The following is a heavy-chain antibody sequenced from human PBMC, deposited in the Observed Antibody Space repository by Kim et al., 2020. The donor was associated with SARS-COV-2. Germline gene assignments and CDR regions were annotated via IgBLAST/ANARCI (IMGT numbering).Heavy chain of an antibody. J-gene: IGHJ5*02. Sequence: SETLSLTCAVSSYSITNNNWWAWIRQPPGKGLEWIGYIYHSGSVYYNASLKTRVTMSIDTSKNQFSLKLTSVTAGDTAMYFCARVVNSHGSGSSSDNWFDPWGQGALVTVSS. CDR3: ARVVNSHGSGSSSDNWFDP. V-gene: IGHV4-28*05. CDR1: SYSITNNNW. CDR2: IYHSGSV. D-gene: IGHD3-10*01.